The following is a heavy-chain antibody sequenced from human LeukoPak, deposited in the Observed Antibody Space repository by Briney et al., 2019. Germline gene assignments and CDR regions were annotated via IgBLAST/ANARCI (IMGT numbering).Heavy chain of an antibody. D-gene: IGHD5-12*01. V-gene: IGHV3-48*02. Sequence: GGPLRLSCTASGFTFSNYGMNWVRQAPGKSLEWVSYISSRSDAIYYADSVKGRFTISRNNAENSRYLQMNRLRDEDTAVYYCARAMRSGYDYWGQGTLVTVSS. CDR2: ISSRSDAI. CDR3: ARAMRSGYDY. CDR1: GFTFSNYG. J-gene: IGHJ4*02.